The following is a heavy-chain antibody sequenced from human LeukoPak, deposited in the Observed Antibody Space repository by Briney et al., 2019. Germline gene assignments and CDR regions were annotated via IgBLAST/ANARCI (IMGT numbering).Heavy chain of an antibody. Sequence: GASGKASCKASGYTFARYGISWVRPAPGQVREWMGWTSAYNGNTNYAQKLQGRVTMTTDTSTSPAYMELRSLRSDDTAVYYCARAAPSGGAHDYWGQGTLVTVSS. J-gene: IGHJ4*02. CDR1: GYTFARYG. V-gene: IGHV1-18*01. CDR2: TSAYNGNT. CDR3: ARAAPSGGAHDY. D-gene: IGHD3-10*01.